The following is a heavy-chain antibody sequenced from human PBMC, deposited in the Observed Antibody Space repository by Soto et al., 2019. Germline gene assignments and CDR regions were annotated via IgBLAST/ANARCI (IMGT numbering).Heavy chain of an antibody. V-gene: IGHV1-18*04. CDR3: ARDMGQQLVPTLYYYYGMDV. D-gene: IGHD6-13*01. Sequence: ASVKVSCKASGYTFTSYGISWVRQAPGQGLEWMGWISAYNGNTNYAQKLQGRVTMTTDTSTSTAYIELRSLRSDDTAVYYCARDMGQQLVPTLYYYYGMDVWGQGTTVTVSS. J-gene: IGHJ6*02. CDR2: ISAYNGNT. CDR1: GYTFTSYG.